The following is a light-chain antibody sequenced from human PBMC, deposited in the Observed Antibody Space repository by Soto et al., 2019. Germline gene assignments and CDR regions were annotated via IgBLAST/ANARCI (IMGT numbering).Light chain of an antibody. CDR1: QSVSSSY. CDR2: GAS. V-gene: IGKV3-20*01. Sequence: EIVLTQSPGTLSLSPGERATLSCRASQSVSSSYLAWYQQKPGQAPRLLIYGASSRATGIPDRFSGSGSGTDFTLTISRREPEDCAVYYCQQYNNWPPVTFGPGTKVDIK. J-gene: IGKJ3*01. CDR3: QQYNNWPPVT.